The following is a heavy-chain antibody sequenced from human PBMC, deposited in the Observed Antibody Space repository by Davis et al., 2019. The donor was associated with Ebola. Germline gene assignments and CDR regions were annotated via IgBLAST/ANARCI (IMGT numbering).Heavy chain of an antibody. CDR3: ARDRGSARGRWFDP. CDR2: IIPMFGTA. CDR1: GGTFSSYA. J-gene: IGHJ5*02. V-gene: IGHV1-69*13. Sequence: AASVKVSCKASGGTFSSYAISWVRQAPGQGLEWMGGIIPMFGTAIYAQKFQGRVTITADESTSTAYMELSSLRSEDTAVYYCARDRGSARGRWFDPWGQGTLVTVSS. D-gene: IGHD2-15*01.